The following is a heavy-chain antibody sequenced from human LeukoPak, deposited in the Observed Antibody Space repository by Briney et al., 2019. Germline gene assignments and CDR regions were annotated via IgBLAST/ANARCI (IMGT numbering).Heavy chain of an antibody. CDR1: GFTFSSYS. CDR3: ARGIAVAGRAIAYYFDY. Sequence: GGSLRLSCAASGFTFSSYSMNWVRQAPGKGLEWVSSISSSSSYIYYADSVKGRFTISRDNAKNSLYLQMSSLRAEDTAVYYCARGIAVAGRAIAYYFDYWGQGTLVTVSS. J-gene: IGHJ4*02. D-gene: IGHD6-19*01. V-gene: IGHV3-21*01. CDR2: ISSSSSYI.